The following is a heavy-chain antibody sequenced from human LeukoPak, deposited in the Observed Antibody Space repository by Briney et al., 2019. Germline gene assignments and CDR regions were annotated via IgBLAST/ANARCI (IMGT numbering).Heavy chain of an antibody. CDR2: IYYSGST. Sequence: SETLTLTCTVSGGSISSYYWSWIRQPPGKGLEWIGYIYYSGSTNYNPSLKSRVTISVDTSKNQFSLKLSSVTAADTAVYYCARVVGGSWPSYDAFDIWGQGTMVTVSS. J-gene: IGHJ3*02. D-gene: IGHD6-13*01. CDR3: ARVVGGSWPSYDAFDI. V-gene: IGHV4-59*01. CDR1: GGSISSYY.